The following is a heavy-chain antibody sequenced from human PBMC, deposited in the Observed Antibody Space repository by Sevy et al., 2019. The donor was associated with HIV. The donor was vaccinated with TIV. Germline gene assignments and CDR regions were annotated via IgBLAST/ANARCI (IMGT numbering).Heavy chain of an antibody. J-gene: IGHJ3*02. CDR2: ISGSGTT. D-gene: IGHD3-22*01. Sequence: GGSLRLSCAASGFTFGSYAMTWVRQAPGKGLEWVSGISGSGTTYYADSVKGRFTNSRDNSKSTLFLQLNSLRADDTAVYYCTKYQPIYYDSFSDAFDMWGQGTMVTVSS. CDR3: TKYQPIYYDSFSDAFDM. CDR1: GFTFGSYA. V-gene: IGHV3-23*01.